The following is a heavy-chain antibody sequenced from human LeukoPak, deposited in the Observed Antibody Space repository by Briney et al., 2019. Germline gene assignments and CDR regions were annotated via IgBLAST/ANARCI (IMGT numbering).Heavy chain of an antibody. CDR1: GYTFTGHF. CDR3: ARRAPGKLAADY. Sequence: GASVKVSCKASGYTFTGHFMHWVRQAPGQGLEWMGWINPNSGGTNYAQKFQGRVTMTRDTSISTAYMELSRLRSDDTAMYYCARRAPGKLAADYWGQGTLVTVSS. D-gene: IGHD1-1*01. CDR2: INPNSGGT. V-gene: IGHV1-2*02. J-gene: IGHJ4*02.